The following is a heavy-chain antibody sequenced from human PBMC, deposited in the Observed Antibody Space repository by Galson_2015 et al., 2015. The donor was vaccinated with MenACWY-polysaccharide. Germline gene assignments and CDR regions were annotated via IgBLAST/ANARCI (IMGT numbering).Heavy chain of an antibody. Sequence: SVKVSCKASGSTFTSYGLSWVRQAPGQGLEWMGWISAYNGNTNYAQKLQGRVTMTTDSSTSTAYMELRSLRSDDTAVYYCAREGYCPNGVCYTVFDYWGQGTLVTVSS. CDR1: GSTFTSYG. D-gene: IGHD2-8*01. V-gene: IGHV1-18*01. CDR2: ISAYNGNT. CDR3: AREGYCPNGVCYTVFDY. J-gene: IGHJ4*02.